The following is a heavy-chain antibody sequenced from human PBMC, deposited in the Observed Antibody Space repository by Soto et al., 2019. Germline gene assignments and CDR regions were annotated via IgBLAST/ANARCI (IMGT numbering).Heavy chain of an antibody. Sequence: PGGTRRRSWEASGFNFSSYSIHRVLQPPAKELQRFPMIWNDGSNEYYADSVKGRFTISRDNSKNTVYLQVSKLRAEDTAVYFCARDQTDSGGYSDSWGQGTLVTVSS. V-gene: IGHV3-33*01. CDR1: GFNFSSYS. CDR2: IWNDGSNE. CDR3: ARDQTDSGGYSDS. D-gene: IGHD2-15*01. J-gene: IGHJ4*02.